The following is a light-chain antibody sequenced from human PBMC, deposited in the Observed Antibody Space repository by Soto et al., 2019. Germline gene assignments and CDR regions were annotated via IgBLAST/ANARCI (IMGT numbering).Light chain of an antibody. Sequence: DIQMTQSPSTLSASVGDRVTITCRASQNISIYLAWYQQTPGRAPELLMYRASTLESGVLSRYSGGGAGTEFTLTISSLQPDDFATYYCQQYNSSSWTFGQGTKVDIK. CDR2: RAS. V-gene: IGKV1-5*03. CDR1: QNISIY. CDR3: QQYNSSSWT. J-gene: IGKJ1*01.